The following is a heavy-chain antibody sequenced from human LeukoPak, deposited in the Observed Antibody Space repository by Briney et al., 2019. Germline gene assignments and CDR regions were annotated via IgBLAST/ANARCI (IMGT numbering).Heavy chain of an antibody. J-gene: IGHJ3*02. Sequence: SETLSLTCTVSGGFISSYYWSWIRQPAGKGLEWIGRIYTSGNTKYNPSLKSRVTMPVDTSKNQFSPKLSSVTAADTAVYYCVRDRVVTDSDAFDIWGQGTMVTVSS. D-gene: IGHD3-22*01. CDR1: GGFISSYY. V-gene: IGHV4-4*07. CDR3: VRDRVVTDSDAFDI. CDR2: IYTSGNT.